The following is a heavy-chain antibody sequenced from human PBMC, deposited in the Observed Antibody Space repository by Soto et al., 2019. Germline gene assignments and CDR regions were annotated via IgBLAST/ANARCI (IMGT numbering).Heavy chain of an antibody. Sequence: SGGSLRLSCEASGFTFSDYWMSWVRQAPGKGPEWVANIKFDGSEKQYVDSVRGRFTISRDDSKSIAYLQMNSLKTEDTAVYYCTAGKLYPSLDFDYWGQGTLVTVSS. V-gene: IGHV3-7*03. D-gene: IGHD2-8*01. CDR2: IKFDGSEK. CDR3: TAGKLYPSLDFDY. CDR1: GFTFSDYW. J-gene: IGHJ4*02.